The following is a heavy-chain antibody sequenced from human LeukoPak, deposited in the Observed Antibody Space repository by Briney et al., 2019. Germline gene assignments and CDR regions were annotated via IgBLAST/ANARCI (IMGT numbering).Heavy chain of an antibody. CDR3: ARVYSRESGYDFVFHY. CDR1: GFSFSSYG. V-gene: IGHV3-33*01. J-gene: IGHJ4*02. D-gene: IGHD5-12*01. CDR2: ISYDGNHI. Sequence: GGSLRLSCAASGFSFSSYGFHWVRQAPGKGLEWVSAISYDGNHIHYADSVKGRFTISRDNSKNTLYLQMNSLRAEDMAVYYCARVYSRESGYDFVFHYWGQGTLVTVSS.